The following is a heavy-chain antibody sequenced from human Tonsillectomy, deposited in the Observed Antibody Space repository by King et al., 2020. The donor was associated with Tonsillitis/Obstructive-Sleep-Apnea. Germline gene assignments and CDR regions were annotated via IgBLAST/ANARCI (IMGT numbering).Heavy chain of an antibody. V-gene: IGHV4-39*01. CDR1: GGSISSSRYY. CDR3: ASLVSYDWSPGYYYYYYMDV. Sequence: LQLQESGPGLVRPSETLSLTCTVSGGSISSSRYYWGWIRQPPGKGLEWIGTIYYSGSTYYNPSLKSRVTISVDTSKNQFSLKLSSVTAADTAVYYCASLVSYDWSPGYYYYYYMDVWGKGTTVTVSS. CDR2: IYYSGST. D-gene: IGHD5-12*01. J-gene: IGHJ6*03.